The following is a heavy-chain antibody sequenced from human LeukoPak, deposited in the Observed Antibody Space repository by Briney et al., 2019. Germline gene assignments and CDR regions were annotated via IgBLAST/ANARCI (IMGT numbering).Heavy chain of an antibody. J-gene: IGHJ3*02. CDR1: GYTFTGYY. Sequence: ASVKVSCKASGYTFTGYYIHWVRQAPGQGLEWMGRINPNSGGTNYAQKFQGRVTMTRDTSISSAYMDLSSLRSDDTAVYYCTREDDSSGYRPFDIWGQGTMVTVSS. D-gene: IGHD3-22*01. CDR3: TREDDSSGYRPFDI. V-gene: IGHV1-2*06. CDR2: INPNSGGT.